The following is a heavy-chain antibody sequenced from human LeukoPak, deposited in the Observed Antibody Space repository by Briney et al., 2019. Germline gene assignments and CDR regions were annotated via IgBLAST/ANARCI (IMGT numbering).Heavy chain of an antibody. CDR2: ISNNGGYT. V-gene: IGHV3-23*01. Sequence: LGGSLRLSCAASGLTFSSHWMHWVRQAPGKGLEWVSAISNNGGYTYYADSVQGRFTISRDNSKSTLCLQMNSLRAEDTAVYYCAKQLGYCSDGSCYFPYWGQGTLVTVSS. CDR3: AKQLGYCSDGSCYFPY. CDR1: GLTFSSHW. D-gene: IGHD2-15*01. J-gene: IGHJ4*02.